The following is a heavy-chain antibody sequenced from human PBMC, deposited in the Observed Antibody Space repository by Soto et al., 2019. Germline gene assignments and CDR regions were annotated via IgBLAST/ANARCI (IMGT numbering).Heavy chain of an antibody. J-gene: IGHJ6*02. Sequence: QVQLVQSGAEVKKPGASVKVSCKASGYSLNHYYIHWVRQAPGLGLEWMAIDNPSGGFVTHAPKFQDRRTITRDTSTRTVSMELSSRRSDDTAVYFGAIAAILDYHHAMDVWGQGTTVTVSS. V-gene: IGHV1-46*02. CDR2: DNPSGGFV. CDR1: GYSLNHYY. CDR3: AIAAILDYHHAMDV. D-gene: IGHD2-2*01.